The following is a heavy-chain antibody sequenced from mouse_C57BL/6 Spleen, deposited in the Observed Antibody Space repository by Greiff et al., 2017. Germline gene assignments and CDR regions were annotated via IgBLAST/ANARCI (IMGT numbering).Heavy chain of an antibody. CDR3: ARSDYYSNPYAMDY. V-gene: IGHV1-50*01. J-gene: IGHJ4*01. CDR1: GYTFTSYW. D-gene: IGHD2-5*01. Sequence: QVQLKQPGAELVKPGASVKLSCKASGYTFTSYWMQWVKQRPGQGLEWIGEIDPSDSDTNYNQKFKGKATLTVDTSSSTAYMQLSSLTSEDSAVYYCARSDYYSNPYAMDYWGQGTSVTVSS. CDR2: IDPSDSDT.